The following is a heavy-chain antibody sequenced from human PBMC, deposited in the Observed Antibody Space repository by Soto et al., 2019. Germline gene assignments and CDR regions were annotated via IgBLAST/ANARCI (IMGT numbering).Heavy chain of an antibody. CDR1: GGSFSGFY. D-gene: IGHD1-7*01. J-gene: IGHJ4*02. Sequence: SETLSLTCAVYGGSFSGFYWSWIRQPPDKGLEWIGEINHRGSTNYNPSLKSRVTISVDTSKNQFSLNLSSVIAADTAVYYCARGYDWNYAYWGQGTLVTVSS. CDR3: ARGYDWNYAY. CDR2: INHRGST. V-gene: IGHV4-34*01.